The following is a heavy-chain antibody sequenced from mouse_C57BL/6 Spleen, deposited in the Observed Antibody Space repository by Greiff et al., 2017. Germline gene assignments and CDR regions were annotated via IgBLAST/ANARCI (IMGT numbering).Heavy chain of an antibody. CDR1: GYTFTTYP. Sequence: VQRVESGAELVKPGASVKMSCKASGYTFTTYPIEWMKQNHGKSLEWIGNFHPYNDDTKYNEKFKGKATLTVEKSSSTVYLELSRLTSDDSAVYDCARGDYYGNEGAMDYWGQGTSVTVSS. D-gene: IGHD2-1*01. V-gene: IGHV1-47*01. J-gene: IGHJ4*01. CDR3: ARGDYYGNEGAMDY. CDR2: FHPYNDDT.